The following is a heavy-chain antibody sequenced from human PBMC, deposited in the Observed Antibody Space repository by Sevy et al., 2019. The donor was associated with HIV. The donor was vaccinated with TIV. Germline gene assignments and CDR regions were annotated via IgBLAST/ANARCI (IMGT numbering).Heavy chain of an antibody. V-gene: IGHV3-11*01. D-gene: IGHD2-2*01. J-gene: IGHJ4*02. CDR3: ARESRTRFTDC. CDR2: ISSSGDTI. Sequence: GESLKISCAASGFTFTDYYMSWIRQAPGKGLECLSYISSSGDTIQYADSVKGRFTISRDNDKNSLSLQMNSLRAEDTAVYYCARESRTRFTDCWGQGTLVTVSS. CDR1: GFTFTDYY.